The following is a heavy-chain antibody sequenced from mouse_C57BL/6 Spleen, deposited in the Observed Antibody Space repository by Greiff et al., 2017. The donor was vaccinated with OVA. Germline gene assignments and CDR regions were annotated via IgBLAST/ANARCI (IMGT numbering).Heavy chain of an antibody. V-gene: IGHV14-2*01. CDR2: IDPEDGET. J-gene: IGHJ2*01. CDR3: ALYYGSNKNYYGG. Sequence: VQLQQSGAELVKPGASVKLSCTASGFTITDYYMHWVKQRPEQGLEWIGRIDPEDGETNYAPKFQGKATLTADTSSNTAYLQLRSLTSEDSAVYYSALYYGSNKNYYGGWGKGTTLTVAS. D-gene: IGHD1-1*01. CDR1: GFTITDYY.